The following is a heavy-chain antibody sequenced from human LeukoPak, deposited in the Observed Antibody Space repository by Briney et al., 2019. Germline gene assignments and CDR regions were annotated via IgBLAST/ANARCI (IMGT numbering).Heavy chain of an antibody. J-gene: IGHJ3*02. CDR3: ARIKHDAFDI. CDR2: IYYSGST. CDR1: GGSISSYY. V-gene: IGHV4-59*01. Sequence: KSSETLSLTCTVSGGSISSYYWSWIRQPPGKGLEWIGYIYYSGSTNYNPSLKSRVTISVDTSKNQFSLKLSSVTAADTAVYYCARIKHDAFDIWGQGTMVTVSS.